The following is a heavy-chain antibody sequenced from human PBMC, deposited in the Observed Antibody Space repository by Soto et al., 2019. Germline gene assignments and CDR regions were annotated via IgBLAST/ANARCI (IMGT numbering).Heavy chain of an antibody. Sequence: QVPLQQWGAGLLKPSETLSLTCAVYIGSFSGYYWTWIRQSPGKGLEWIGEINQSGGTNNHPSLKSRVTMSVDTSKNQFSLKLSSVTAADTAVYYCARGVHSGYAGIFDLWGRGTLVTVSS. D-gene: IGHD5-12*01. V-gene: IGHV4-34*01. J-gene: IGHJ4*02. CDR3: ARGVHSGYAGIFDL. CDR2: INQSGGT. CDR1: IGSFSGYY.